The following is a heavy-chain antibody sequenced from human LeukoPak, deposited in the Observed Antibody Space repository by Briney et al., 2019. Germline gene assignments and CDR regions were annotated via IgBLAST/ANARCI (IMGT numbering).Heavy chain of an antibody. CDR3: ATEKFEGYDSSGPNY. J-gene: IGHJ4*02. V-gene: IGHV4-39*02. CDR2: IYDSGST. Sequence: SETLSLTCTVSGGSIRSSYYYWGWIRQPPGKGLEWIGSIYDSGSTYYNPSLKSRVTISVDTSKNQFSLKLNSVTAADTAVYYCATEKFEGYDSSGPNYWGQGTLVTVSS. D-gene: IGHD3-22*01. CDR1: GGSIRSSYYY.